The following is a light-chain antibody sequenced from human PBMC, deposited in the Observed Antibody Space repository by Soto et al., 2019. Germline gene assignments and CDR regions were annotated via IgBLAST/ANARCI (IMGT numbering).Light chain of an antibody. J-gene: IGKJ4*01. CDR1: QTINNW. CDR2: DAS. Sequence: DIQMTQSPSTLSASVGDRVTITCRASQTINNWLAWYQQKPGKAPNFLIYDASSLQSGVPSRFSGSGSGTEFTLTISSLQPDDFVTYYCQQYHLYPPTFGGGTKVEIK. V-gene: IGKV1-5*01. CDR3: QQYHLYPPT.